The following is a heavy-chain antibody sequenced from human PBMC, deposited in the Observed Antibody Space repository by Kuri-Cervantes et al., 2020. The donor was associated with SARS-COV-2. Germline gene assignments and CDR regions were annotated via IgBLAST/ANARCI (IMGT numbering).Heavy chain of an antibody. CDR1: GFTFSNYA. J-gene: IGHJ3*02. Sequence: GESLKISCSASGFTFSNYAMHWVRQAPGKGLEYVSVVSSNGGSTYYADSVKGRFTISRDNSKNTLYLQMNSLRAEDTAVYYCAKDLSQDVIWWGDIWGQGTMVTVSS. V-gene: IGHV3-64*04. CDR2: VSSNGGST. CDR3: AKDLSQDVIWWGDI. D-gene: IGHD2-15*01.